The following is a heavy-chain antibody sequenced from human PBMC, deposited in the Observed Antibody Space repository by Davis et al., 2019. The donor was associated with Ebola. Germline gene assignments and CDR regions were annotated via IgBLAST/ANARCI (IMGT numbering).Heavy chain of an antibody. J-gene: IGHJ4*02. CDR1: GGTFSSYA. CDR3: ARRVGARSGFDY. V-gene: IGHV1-3*01. D-gene: IGHD1-26*01. CDR2: INAGNGNT. Sequence: AASVKVSCKASGGTFSSYAISWVRQAPGQRLEWMGWINAGNGNTKYSQKFQGRVTITRDTSASTAYMELNSLRSEDTAVYYCARRVGARSGFDYWGQGVPVTVSS.